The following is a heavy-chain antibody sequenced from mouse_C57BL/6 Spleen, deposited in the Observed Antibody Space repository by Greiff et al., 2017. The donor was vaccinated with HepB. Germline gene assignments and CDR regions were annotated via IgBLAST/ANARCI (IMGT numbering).Heavy chain of an antibody. CDR3: ARAYDGYFYFDY. CDR1: GYAFSSYW. J-gene: IGHJ2*01. Sequence: VQLQQSGAELVKPGASVKISCKASGYAFSSYWMNWVKQRPGKGLEWIGQIYPGDGDTNYNGKFKGKATLTADKSTSTAYMQLSSLTSEDSAVYFCARAYDGYFYFDYWGQGTTLTVSS. CDR2: IYPGDGDT. D-gene: IGHD2-3*01. V-gene: IGHV1-80*01.